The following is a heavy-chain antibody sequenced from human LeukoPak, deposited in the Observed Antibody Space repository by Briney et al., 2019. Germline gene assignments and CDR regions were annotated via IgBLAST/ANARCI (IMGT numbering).Heavy chain of an antibody. CDR3: ARRDMSSGGYNYGSGFDY. D-gene: IGHD5-18*01. Sequence: GEALKISCKGSGYSFSNHWIGWVRQMPGKGLEGMGIIYPADSDTRYPPSFQGQVTMSVDKSISIAYLQWSSLRASDTAMYYCARRDMSSGGYNYGSGFDYWGQGTLVIVSS. CDR1: GYSFSNHW. J-gene: IGHJ4*02. CDR2: IYPADSDT. V-gene: IGHV5-51*01.